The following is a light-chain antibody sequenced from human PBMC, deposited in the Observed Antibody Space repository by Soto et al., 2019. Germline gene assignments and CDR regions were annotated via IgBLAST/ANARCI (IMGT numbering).Light chain of an antibody. Sequence: EIVMTQSPVTLSVSPGERATLSCRASQSVGSNLAWYQQKPGQAPRLLIYVASTRATGFPARFSGSGSGTEFTLTISSLQSEDFAVYYCQQYNNWPLTFGGGTKVEIK. CDR3: QQYNNWPLT. J-gene: IGKJ4*01. CDR1: QSVGSN. V-gene: IGKV3-15*01. CDR2: VAS.